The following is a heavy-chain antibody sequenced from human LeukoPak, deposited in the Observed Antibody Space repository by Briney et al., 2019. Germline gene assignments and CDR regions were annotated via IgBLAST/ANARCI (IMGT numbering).Heavy chain of an antibody. V-gene: IGHV4-31*03. CDR2: IYYSGST. CDR3: ARGAVGKRWPPGKMGGAFDI. J-gene: IGHJ3*02. D-gene: IGHD5-24*01. Sequence: SQTLSLTCTVSGGSISSGGYYWSWIRQHPGKGLEWIGYIYYSGSTYYNPSLKSRVTISVDTSKNQFSLKLSSVTAADTAVYYCARGAVGKRWPPGKMGGAFDIWGQGTMVTVSS. CDR1: GGSISSGGYY.